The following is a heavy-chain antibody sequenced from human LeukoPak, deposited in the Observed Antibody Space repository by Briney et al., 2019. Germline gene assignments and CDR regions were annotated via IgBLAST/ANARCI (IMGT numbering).Heavy chain of an antibody. J-gene: IGHJ4*02. V-gene: IGHV4-30-4*01. Sequence: SQTLSLTCTVSGGSISSGDYYWSWIRQPPGKGLEWIGYIYYSGSTYYNPSLKSRVTISVDTSKNQFSLKLSSVTAADTAVYYCARNHCSSTSCEDYWGQGTLVTVSS. D-gene: IGHD2-2*01. CDR1: GGSISSGDYY. CDR2: IYYSGST. CDR3: ARNHCSSTSCEDY.